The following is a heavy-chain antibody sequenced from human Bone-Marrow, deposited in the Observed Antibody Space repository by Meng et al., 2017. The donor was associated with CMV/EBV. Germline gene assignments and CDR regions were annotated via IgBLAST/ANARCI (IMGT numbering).Heavy chain of an antibody. D-gene: IGHD6-6*01. V-gene: IGHV3-11*01. CDR3: IRTSWDGSSYYFDY. Sequence: LSLTCAASGFTFSDYYMSWIRQAPGKGLEWVSYISSSGSTIYYADSVKGRFTISRDNAKNSLYLQMNSLRAEDTAVYYCIRTSWDGSSYYFDYWGQGSLVTVSS. J-gene: IGHJ4*02. CDR1: GFTFSDYY. CDR2: ISSSGSTI.